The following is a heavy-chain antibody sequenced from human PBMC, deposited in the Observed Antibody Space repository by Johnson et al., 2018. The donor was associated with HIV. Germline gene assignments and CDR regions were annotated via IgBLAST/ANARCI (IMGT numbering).Heavy chain of an antibody. CDR3: AKDRAIAVDDGLDI. CDR2: INVDGSQT. D-gene: IGHD6-19*01. J-gene: IGHJ3*02. CDR1: GLTFSSYG. V-gene: IGHV3-7*03. Sequence: VQLVESVGGVVQPGGSLRLSCAASGLTFSSYGMHWVRQAPGKGLAWVANINVDGSQTFYLDSVQGRFTISRDNAKNSLYLQMDSLRVEDTALYYCAKDRAIAVDDGLDIWGQGTLVTVSS.